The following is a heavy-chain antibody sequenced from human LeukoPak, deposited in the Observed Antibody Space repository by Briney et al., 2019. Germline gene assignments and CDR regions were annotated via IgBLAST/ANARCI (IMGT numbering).Heavy chain of an antibody. J-gene: IGHJ6*04. CDR1: GGTFSSYA. V-gene: IGHV1-69*06. CDR3: ASLGWLTGYYPQSYGMDV. CDR2: IIPIFGTA. Sequence: ASVKVSCKASGGTFSSYAISWVRQAPGQGLEWMGGIIPIFGTANYAQKFQGRVTITADKSTSTAYMKLSSLRSEDTAVYYCASLGWLTGYYPQSYGMDVWGKGTTVTVSS. D-gene: IGHD3-9*01.